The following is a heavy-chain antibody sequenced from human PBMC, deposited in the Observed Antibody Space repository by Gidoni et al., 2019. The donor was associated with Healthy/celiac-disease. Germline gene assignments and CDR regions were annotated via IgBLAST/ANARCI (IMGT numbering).Heavy chain of an antibody. CDR2: ISSSSSYI. Sequence: EVQLVESGGGLVKPGGSLRLSCAASGFTFSSYSMNWVRQAPGKGLEWVSSISSSSSYIYYADSLKCRFTISRDNAKNSLYLQMNSLRAEDTAVYYCARDQAYYYDSSGFEYWGQGTLVTVSA. CDR3: ARDQAYYYDSSGFEY. V-gene: IGHV3-21*01. D-gene: IGHD3-22*01. J-gene: IGHJ4*02. CDR1: GFTFSSYS.